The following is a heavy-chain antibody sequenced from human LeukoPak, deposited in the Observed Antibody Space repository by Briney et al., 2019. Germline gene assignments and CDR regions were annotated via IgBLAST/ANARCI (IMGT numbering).Heavy chain of an antibody. CDR2: IYYSGST. Sequence: PSETLSLTCTVSGGSISSYYWSWIRQPPGKGLEWIGYIYYSGSTNYNPSLKSRVTISVDTSKNQFSLKLSSVTAADTAVYYCARGFQRWLHNDAFDIWGQGTMVTVSS. J-gene: IGHJ3*02. D-gene: IGHD5-24*01. V-gene: IGHV4-59*01. CDR3: ARGFQRWLHNDAFDI. CDR1: GGSISSYY.